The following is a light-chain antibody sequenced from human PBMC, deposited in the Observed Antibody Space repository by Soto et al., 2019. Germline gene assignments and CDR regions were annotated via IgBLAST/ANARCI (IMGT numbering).Light chain of an antibody. CDR2: EAS. Sequence: DIQMTQSPSTLSASVGDRVTITCRASQSISSWLAWYQQKPGKAPKLLIHEASSSEIGVPPRFSGSGFGTEFTLTISSLQPDDFATYYCQYYKESSTFGQGTRLELQ. J-gene: IGKJ1*01. CDR3: QYYKESST. CDR1: QSISSW. V-gene: IGKV1-5*03.